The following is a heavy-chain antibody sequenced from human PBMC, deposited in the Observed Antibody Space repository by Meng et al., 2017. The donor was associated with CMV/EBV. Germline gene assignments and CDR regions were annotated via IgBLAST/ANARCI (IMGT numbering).Heavy chain of an antibody. V-gene: IGHV4-39*07. CDR3: ASYGYSVYYYYYGMDV. J-gene: IGHJ6*02. D-gene: IGHD5/OR15-5a*01. Sequence: GSLRLSCTVSGGSISSSSYYWGWIRQPPGKGLEWIGSIYYSGSTYYNPSLKSRVTISVDTSKNQFSLKLSSVTAADTAVYYCASYGYSVYYYYYGMDVWGQGTTVTVSS. CDR1: GGSISSSSYY. CDR2: IYYSGST.